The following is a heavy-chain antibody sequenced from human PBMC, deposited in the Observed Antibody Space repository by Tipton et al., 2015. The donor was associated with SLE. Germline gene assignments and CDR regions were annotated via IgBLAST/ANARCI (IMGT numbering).Heavy chain of an antibody. D-gene: IGHD4-17*01. J-gene: IGHJ6*02. CDR1: GGTYSSYA. V-gene: IGHV1-69*01. CDR2: IIPIFGTV. Sequence: QVQLVQSGAEVKKPGSSVKVSCKASGGTYSSYAISWVRQAPGQGLEWMGGIIPIFGTVNYAQKFQGRVTITADESTRTAYMELSSRRSEDTAVYYCALTVTTDYYGMDVWGQGTTVTVSS. CDR3: ALTVTTDYYGMDV.